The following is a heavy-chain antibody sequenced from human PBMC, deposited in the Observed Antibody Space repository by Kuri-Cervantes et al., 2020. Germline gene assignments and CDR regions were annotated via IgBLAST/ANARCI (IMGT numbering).Heavy chain of an antibody. CDR1: GFTFSSYG. CDR2: IWYDGSNK. D-gene: IGHD2-15*01. Sequence: LSLTCAASGFTFSSYGMHWVRQAPGKGLEWVAVIWYDGSNKYYADSVKGRSTISRDNAKNALFLQVNSLRAEDTAVYYCARRYCSGGSCSARYGVDVWGQGTTVTVSS. CDR3: ARRYCSGGSCSARYGVDV. V-gene: IGHV3-33*03. J-gene: IGHJ6*02.